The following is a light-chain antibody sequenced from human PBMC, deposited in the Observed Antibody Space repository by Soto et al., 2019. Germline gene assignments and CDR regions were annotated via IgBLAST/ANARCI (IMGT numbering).Light chain of an antibody. V-gene: IGKV3-15*01. Sequence: EIVLTQSPATLSVSPGERATLSYRPRQRVNINLAWYQQMPGQAPRLLIYGSSTRASGVPARFSGSGSGTEFPLTISSLQSDDFAIYYCQQYNTWWTFGQGTNVDIK. CDR2: GSS. J-gene: IGKJ1*01. CDR1: QRVNIN. CDR3: QQYNTWWT.